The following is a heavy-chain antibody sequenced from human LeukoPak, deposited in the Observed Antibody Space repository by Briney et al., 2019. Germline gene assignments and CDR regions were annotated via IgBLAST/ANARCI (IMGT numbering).Heavy chain of an antibody. J-gene: IGHJ4*02. CDR2: INPSGGST. CDR1: GYTFTGYY. Sequence: ASVKVSCKASGYTFTGYYMHWVRQAPGQGLEWMGIINPSGGSTSYAQKFQGRVTMTRDTSTSTVYMELSSLRSENTAVYYCARARRGDSSGYMGIDYWGQGTLVTVSS. V-gene: IGHV1-46*01. D-gene: IGHD3-22*01. CDR3: ARARRGDSSGYMGIDY.